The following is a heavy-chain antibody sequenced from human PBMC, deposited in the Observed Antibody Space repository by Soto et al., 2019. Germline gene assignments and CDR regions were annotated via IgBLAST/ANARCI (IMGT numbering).Heavy chain of an antibody. CDR2: IHLRRGNT. V-gene: IGHV4-39*07. Sequence: SETLSLTCTVSGGSISSSSFYWGWVRQTPGKGLEWITSIHLRRGNTYYNPSLKSRVTISVNTSKNQFSLKLSSLTFADTAVYYCARGGGITGTPFRNFDYWGQGTLVTFSS. J-gene: IGHJ4*02. CDR1: GGSISSSSFY. CDR3: ARGGGITGTPFRNFDY. D-gene: IGHD1-7*01.